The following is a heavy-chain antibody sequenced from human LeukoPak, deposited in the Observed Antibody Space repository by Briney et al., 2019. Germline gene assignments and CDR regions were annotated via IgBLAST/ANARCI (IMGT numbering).Heavy chain of an antibody. CDR2: INTTGGSI. D-gene: IGHD2-21*02. CDR1: GFTFSDCN. Sequence: GGSLRLSCAASGFTFSDCNMSWIRQAPGKGLQYISYINTTGGSIFYVDSVKGRFTISRDNAKNSLFLQMNNVRVEDTAVYYCARTSTDCLDCWGQGTLVTVSS. CDR3: ARTSTDCLDC. V-gene: IGHV3-11*04. J-gene: IGHJ4*02.